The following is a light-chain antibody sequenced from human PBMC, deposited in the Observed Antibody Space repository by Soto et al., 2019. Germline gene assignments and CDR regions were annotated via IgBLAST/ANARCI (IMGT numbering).Light chain of an antibody. CDR1: QSISSN. CDR2: GAS. Sequence: DIVMTQSPATLSVSPGERATLSCRASQSISSNLAWYQQKPGQAPRLLIYGASTRAPGIPARFSGSGSGTEFTLTISSLQSEDFVVYFCQQYGRLPITFGQGTRLEIK. J-gene: IGKJ5*01. V-gene: IGKV3-15*01. CDR3: QQYGRLPIT.